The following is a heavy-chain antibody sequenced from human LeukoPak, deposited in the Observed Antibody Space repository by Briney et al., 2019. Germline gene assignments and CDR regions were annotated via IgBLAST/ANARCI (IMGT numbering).Heavy chain of an antibody. Sequence: GGSLRLSCAASGFTFGSFGMSWVRQAPGKGLEWVSSMSGSGGSTYYADSVKGRFTISRDNSKNTLYLQMNSLRAEDTAVYYCARGPSGYHNSGGQGTLVTVSS. CDR1: GFTFGSFG. CDR2: MSGSGGST. J-gene: IGHJ4*02. D-gene: IGHD5-12*01. CDR3: ARGPSGYHNS. V-gene: IGHV3-23*01.